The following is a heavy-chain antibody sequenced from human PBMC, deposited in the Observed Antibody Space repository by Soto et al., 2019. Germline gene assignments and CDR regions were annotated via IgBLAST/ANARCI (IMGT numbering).Heavy chain of an antibody. CDR1: GFTFSSFG. Sequence: GGSQTLFCAPSGFTFSSFGVRWAPQARGRGGEWVAKKKQDGSEKYYVDSVKGRFTISRDNAKNSLYLQMNSLRAEDTAVYYCARPYYYDSSGYYSADSMDVWGQGTTVTVSS. J-gene: IGHJ6*02. V-gene: IGHV3-7*01. D-gene: IGHD3-22*01. CDR2: KKQDGSEK. CDR3: ARPYYYDSSGYYSADSMDV.